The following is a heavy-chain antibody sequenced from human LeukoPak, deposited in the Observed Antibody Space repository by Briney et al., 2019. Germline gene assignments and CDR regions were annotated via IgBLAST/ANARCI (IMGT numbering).Heavy chain of an antibody. CDR1: GFTFSSYW. CDR2: INSDGSST. D-gene: IGHD2-2*01. Sequence: GGSLRLSCAASGFTFSSYWMRWVRQAPGKGLVWVSRINSDGSSTSYADSVKGRFTISRDNSKNTLYLQMNSLRAEDTAVYYCAKSAVRYCSSTSCYQSNWFDPWGQGTLVTVSS. CDR3: AKSAVRYCSSTSCYQSNWFDP. J-gene: IGHJ5*02. V-gene: IGHV3-74*01.